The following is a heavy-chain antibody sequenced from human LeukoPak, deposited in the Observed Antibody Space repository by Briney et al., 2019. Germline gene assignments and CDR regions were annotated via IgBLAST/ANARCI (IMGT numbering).Heavy chain of an antibody. CDR2: INHSGRT. V-gene: IGHV4-34*01. Sequence: SETLSLTCAVYGGSFSGYYWSWMRQPPGKGREGMGDINHSGRTNYNPSLKSRLTISVDTSKHQFSLKLSSVTAADTAVYYCARGLRYYYGSGSYVGYFDYWGQGTLVTVSS. J-gene: IGHJ4*02. CDR1: GGSFSGYY. D-gene: IGHD3-10*01. CDR3: ARGLRYYYGSGSYVGYFDY.